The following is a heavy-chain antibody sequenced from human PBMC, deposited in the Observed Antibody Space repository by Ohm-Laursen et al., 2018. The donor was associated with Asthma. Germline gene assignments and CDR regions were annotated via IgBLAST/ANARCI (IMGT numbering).Heavy chain of an antibody. CDR1: GFTFSSYS. Sequence: SLRLSCAASGFTFSSYSMNWVRQAPGKGLEWVSYISSSSSTIYYADSVKGRFTISRDNSKNTLYLQMNSLRAEDTAVYYCARSNYDILTGYLDYWGQGTLVTVSS. J-gene: IGHJ4*02. D-gene: IGHD3-9*01. V-gene: IGHV3-48*01. CDR3: ARSNYDILTGYLDY. CDR2: ISSSSSTI.